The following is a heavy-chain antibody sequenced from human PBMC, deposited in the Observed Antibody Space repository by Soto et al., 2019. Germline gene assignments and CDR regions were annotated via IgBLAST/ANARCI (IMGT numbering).Heavy chain of an antibody. V-gene: IGHV3-48*03. J-gene: IGHJ4*02. Sequence: GGSLRLSCAASGFGFSNCEMNWVRQAPGKGLEWVSYITSSGGATMYADSVKGRFTISRDNAKDSLYLQMNSLRVEDTAVYYCARGDCKTSCYIGFWGQGALVTVSS. CDR3: ARGDCKTSCYIGF. D-gene: IGHD2-2*02. CDR2: ITSSGGAT. CDR1: GFGFSNCE.